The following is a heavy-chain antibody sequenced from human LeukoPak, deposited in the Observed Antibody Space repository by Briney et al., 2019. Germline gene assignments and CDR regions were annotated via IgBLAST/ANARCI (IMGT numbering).Heavy chain of an antibody. J-gene: IGHJ3*02. CDR1: GGSFSGYY. V-gene: IGHV4-34*01. CDR2: INHSGST. Sequence: PSETLSLTCAVYGGSFSGYYWSWIRQPPGKGLEWIGEINHSGSTNYNPSLKSRVTISVDTSKNQFSLKLSSVTAADTAVYYCAIGTWTSGSYGAFDIWGQGTMVTVSS. D-gene: IGHD1-26*01. CDR3: AIGTWTSGSYGAFDI.